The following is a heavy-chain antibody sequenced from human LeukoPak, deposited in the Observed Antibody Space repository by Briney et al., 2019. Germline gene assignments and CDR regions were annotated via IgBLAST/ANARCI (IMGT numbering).Heavy chain of an antibody. CDR3: ARELSSSWPFDY. CDR2: IKQDGSEK. V-gene: IGHV3-7*01. J-gene: IGHJ4*02. D-gene: IGHD6-13*01. CDR1: GFTFSSYW. Sequence: GGSLRLSCAASGFTFSSYWMSWVLQAPGKGVEWVGNIKQDGSEKYYTDSVKGRFTISRDNAKNSLYLQMNSLRAEDTAVYYCARELSSSWPFDYWGQGTLVTVSS.